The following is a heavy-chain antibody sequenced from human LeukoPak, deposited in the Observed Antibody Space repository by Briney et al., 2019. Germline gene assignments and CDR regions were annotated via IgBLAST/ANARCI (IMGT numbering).Heavy chain of an antibody. J-gene: IGHJ3*02. CDR1: GFTFDDYA. V-gene: IGHV3-9*01. D-gene: IGHD3-3*01. CDR3: AKSPLLGWLHGGDAFDI. CDR2: IRWNSGSI. Sequence: PGGSLRLSCAASGFTFDDYAMHWVRQAPGKGLEWVSGIRWNSGSIGYADSVKGRFTISRDNAKNALYLQMNSLRAEDTALYYCAKSPLLGWLHGGDAFDIWGQGTMVTVSS.